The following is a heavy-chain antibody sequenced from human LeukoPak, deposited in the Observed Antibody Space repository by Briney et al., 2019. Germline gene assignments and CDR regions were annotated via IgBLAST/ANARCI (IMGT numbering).Heavy chain of an antibody. J-gene: IGHJ4*02. Sequence: SETLSLTCTVSGGSVSNENYYCSWIRQPPGKGLEWIAYVYYSGSTNNNPSLWSRLSTSVDTSKNQFSLKLSSVTAADTAVYYCARYAGRDAHFDHWGQGTLVTVSS. CDR3: ARYAGRDAHFDH. CDR1: GGSVSNENYY. CDR2: VYYSGST. V-gene: IGHV4-61*01.